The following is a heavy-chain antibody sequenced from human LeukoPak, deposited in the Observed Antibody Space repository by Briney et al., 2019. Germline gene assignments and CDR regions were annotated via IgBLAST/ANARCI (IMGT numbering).Heavy chain of an antibody. CDR1: GFTVRNNY. J-gene: IGHJ5*02. V-gene: IGHV3-53*01. D-gene: IGHD1-26*01. CDR3: ARDREGP. CDR2: IYSGGAT. Sequence: GGSLRLSCAASGFTVRNNYMRWVRQAPGEGLEWGSYIYSGGATKDADSVKGRFTISRDNSKNTLYIQMKRLTPEDTAVYYCARDREGPWGQGTLVTVSS.